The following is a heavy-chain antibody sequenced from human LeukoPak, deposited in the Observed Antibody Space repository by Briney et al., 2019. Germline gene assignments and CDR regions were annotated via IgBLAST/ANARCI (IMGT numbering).Heavy chain of an antibody. D-gene: IGHD3-9*01. CDR2: ISSSSSYI. Sequence: PGGSLRLSCAASGFTFSRYSMNWVRQAPGKGLEWVSPISSSSSYIYYADSVKGRFTISRDNAKNSLYLQMNSLRAEDTAVYYCARTQPGYDILTGYSWFDPWGQGTLVTVSS. CDR3: ARTQPGYDILTGYSWFDP. J-gene: IGHJ5*02. V-gene: IGHV3-21*01. CDR1: GFTFSRYS.